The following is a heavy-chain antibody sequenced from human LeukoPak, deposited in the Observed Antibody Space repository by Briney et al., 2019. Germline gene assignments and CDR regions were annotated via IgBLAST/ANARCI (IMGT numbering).Heavy chain of an antibody. Sequence: SETLSLTCTVSGAPIMSNYWSWMRQTQGKGLEWIGYIYHIGSTKYNPSLMGRATISVETSNNQFSLKVTSVTAADTAVYFCYVESEYGDYDFWGQGTLVTVSS. V-gene: IGHV4-59*01. CDR2: IYHIGST. CDR1: GAPIMSNY. D-gene: IGHD4-17*01. CDR3: YVESEYGDYDF. J-gene: IGHJ4*02.